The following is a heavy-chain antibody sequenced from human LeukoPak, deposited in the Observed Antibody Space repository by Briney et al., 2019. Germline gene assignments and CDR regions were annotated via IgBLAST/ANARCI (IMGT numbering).Heavy chain of an antibody. CDR3: ARNFNHFDY. D-gene: IGHD1-14*01. Sequence: GGSLRLSCAASGFTFSSYAMHWVRQAPGKGLERVAVISYDGRTKYYTDSVKGRFPISRDNSKNTLYLQMNRLRAEDTAVYYCARNFNHFDYWGQGPLATVSS. CDR2: ISYDGRTK. J-gene: IGHJ4*02. V-gene: IGHV3-30*04. CDR1: GFTFSSYA.